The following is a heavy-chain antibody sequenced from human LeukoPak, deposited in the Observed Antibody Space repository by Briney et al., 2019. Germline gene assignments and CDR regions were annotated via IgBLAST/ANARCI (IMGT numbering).Heavy chain of an antibody. J-gene: IGHJ5*02. D-gene: IGHD5-18*01. V-gene: IGHV3-21*01. CDR2: ISSSSSYI. CDR3: ARVSAMVSVSWFDP. CDR1: GFTFSSYS. Sequence: GGSLRLSCAASGFTFSSYSMNWVRQAPGKGLEWVSSISSSSSYIYYADSVKGRFTISRDNAKNSLYLQMNSLRAEDTAVYYCARVSAMVSVSWFDPRGQGTLVTVSS.